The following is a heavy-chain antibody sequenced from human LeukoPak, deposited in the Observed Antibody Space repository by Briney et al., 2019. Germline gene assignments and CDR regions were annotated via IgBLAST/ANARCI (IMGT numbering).Heavy chain of an antibody. CDR1: GFALSSHW. Sequence: GGSLRLSCAASGFALSSHWMTWVREVPGRGPEWVANVNRDGSETYYLDSVKGRFTISKDNAKNSLYLQMNSLRAEDTALYHCARNNGMDVWGQGTTVIVSS. CDR2: VNRDGSET. CDR3: ARNNGMDV. J-gene: IGHJ6*02. V-gene: IGHV3-7*03.